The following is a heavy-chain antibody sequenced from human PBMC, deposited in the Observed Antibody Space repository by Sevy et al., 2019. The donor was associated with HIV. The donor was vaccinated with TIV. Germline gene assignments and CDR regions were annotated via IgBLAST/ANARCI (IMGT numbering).Heavy chain of an antibody. Sequence: GGSLRLSCATSGFTFSGSAMHWVRQASGKGLEWVGRIRSKANSYATAYAASVKGRFTISRDDSKNTAYLQMNSLKTEDTAVYYCTRLGYYDSSGYYNYWVQGTLVTVSS. J-gene: IGHJ4*02. CDR1: GFTFSGSA. D-gene: IGHD3-22*01. V-gene: IGHV3-73*01. CDR3: TRLGYYDSSGYYNY. CDR2: IRSKANSYAT.